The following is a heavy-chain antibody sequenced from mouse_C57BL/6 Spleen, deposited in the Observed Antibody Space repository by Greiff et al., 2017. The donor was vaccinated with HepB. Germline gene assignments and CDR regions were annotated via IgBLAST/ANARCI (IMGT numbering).Heavy chain of an antibody. CDR1: GYAFTNYL. J-gene: IGHJ1*03. CDR3: ARNPIKGYFDV. V-gene: IGHV1-54*01. CDR2: INPGSGGT. D-gene: IGHD1-2*01. Sequence: QVQLQQSGAELVRPGTSVKVSCKASGYAFTNYLIEWVKQRPGQGLEWIGVINPGSGGTNYNEKVKGKATLTADKSSSTAYRQLSRLTSEDSAVYFCARNPIKGYFDVWGTGTTVTVSS.